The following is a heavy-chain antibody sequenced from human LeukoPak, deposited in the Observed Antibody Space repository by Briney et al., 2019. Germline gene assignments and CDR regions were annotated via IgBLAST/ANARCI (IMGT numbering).Heavy chain of an antibody. V-gene: IGHV3-23*01. Sequence: PGGSLRLSCAASGFTFSSYAMSWVRQAPAKGLEWVSAISGSGGSTYYADSVKGRFTISRDNSKSTLYLQMSSLRAEDTAIYYCAKVANGGGDYWGQGTLVTVSS. D-gene: IGHD2-8*01. J-gene: IGHJ4*02. CDR1: GFTFSSYA. CDR3: AKVANGGGDY. CDR2: ISGSGGST.